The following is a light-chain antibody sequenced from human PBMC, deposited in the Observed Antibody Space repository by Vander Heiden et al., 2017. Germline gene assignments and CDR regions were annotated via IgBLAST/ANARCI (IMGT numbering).Light chain of an antibody. CDR2: HVI. Sequence: QSGLSQPASVSGSPAQSVTNSCSWTNTDIGRGDFVSWYQQHAGKAPKLFVYHVISRCSEVSHRFVGSKSGNTASLTISALQPEDEADYYCTSHTTTANIVFGGGTRVTVL. V-gene: IGLV2-14*03. CDR3: TSHTTTANIV. CDR1: NTDIGRGDF. J-gene: IGLJ2*01.